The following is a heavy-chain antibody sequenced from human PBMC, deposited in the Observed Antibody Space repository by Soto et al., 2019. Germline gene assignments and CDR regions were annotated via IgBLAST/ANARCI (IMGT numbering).Heavy chain of an antibody. CDR3: ARDMYYYGSGSYWGYYYYYGMDV. CDR1: AVTFRSYA. CDR2: IIPIFGTA. Sequence: SVSVSSHASAVTFRSYAISWVRQAPGRGLEWMGGIIPIFGTANYAQKFQGRVTITADESTSTAYMELSSLRSEDTAVYYCARDMYYYGSGSYWGYYYYYGMDVWGQGPTVTVSS. J-gene: IGHJ6*02. D-gene: IGHD3-10*01. V-gene: IGHV1-69*13.